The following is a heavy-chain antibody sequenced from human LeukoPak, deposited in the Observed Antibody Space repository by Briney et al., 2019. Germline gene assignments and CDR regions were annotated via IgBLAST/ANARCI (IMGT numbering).Heavy chain of an antibody. CDR3: ARVDWQVFDY. Sequence: PSETLSLTCTVSGGSISSGGYYWSWSRQHPGKGLEWIGYIYYSGSTYYNPSLKSRVTISVDTSKNQFSLKLSSVTAADTAVYYCARVDWQVFDYWGQGTLVTVSS. CDR1: GGSISSGGYY. V-gene: IGHV4-31*03. D-gene: IGHD3-9*01. CDR2: IYYSGST. J-gene: IGHJ4*02.